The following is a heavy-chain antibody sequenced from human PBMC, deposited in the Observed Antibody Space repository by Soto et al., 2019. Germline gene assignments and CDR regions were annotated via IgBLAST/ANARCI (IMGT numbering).Heavy chain of an antibody. V-gene: IGHV1-2*04. CDR3: ATWVDYGDFEGFDF. D-gene: IGHD4-17*01. J-gene: IGHJ4*02. CDR2: VDPNGGGS. Sequence: GASVKVSCKTSGYSFTDYKLHCARQAPGQGLKWMGWVDPNGGGSNSAQKFQGSVTMTWDTSITTAYLDLTRLTTNDTATYFCATWVDYGDFEGFDFWGQGTLVTVSS. CDR1: GYSFTDYK.